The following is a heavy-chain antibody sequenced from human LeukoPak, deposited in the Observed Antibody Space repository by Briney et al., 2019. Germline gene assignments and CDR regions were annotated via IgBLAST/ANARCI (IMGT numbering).Heavy chain of an antibody. CDR1: GFTFSRNW. Sequence: GGSLRLSCAASGFTFSRNWMQWVRQAPGKGLVWVSRMNTDGSGTSYAVSVKGRFTISRDNATNTLYLQMNILRAEDTAVYYCASAPTNYDYQVLDYYMDVWGKGTTVTVSS. V-gene: IGHV3-74*01. CDR2: MNTDGSGT. CDR3: ASAPTNYDYQVLDYYMDV. J-gene: IGHJ6*03. D-gene: IGHD3-16*01.